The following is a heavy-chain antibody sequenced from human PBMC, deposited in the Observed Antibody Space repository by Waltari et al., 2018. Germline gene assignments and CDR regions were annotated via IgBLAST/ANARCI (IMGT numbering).Heavy chain of an antibody. CDR3: AREGYCSGGSCFGARYFDH. CDR1: GVSVSSGSYY. V-gene: IGHV4-61*01. CDR2: IYYSGRT. Sequence: QVQLQESGPGLVKPSETLSLTCTVSGVSVSSGSYYWTWIRQPPGKELEYSGYIYYSGRTNYNASLKSRVTISVDASKNQLSLKMNSVTAADTAVYYCAREGYCSGGSCFGARYFDHWGQGVLVTVSS. J-gene: IGHJ4*02. D-gene: IGHD2-15*01.